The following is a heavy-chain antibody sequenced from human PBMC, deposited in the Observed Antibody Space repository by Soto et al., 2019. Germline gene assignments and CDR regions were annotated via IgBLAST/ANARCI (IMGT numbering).Heavy chain of an antibody. CDR2: IIPASDTE. CDR1: GGTFGTYG. D-gene: IGHD2-21*02. CDR3: ATAVTAGTYYNYGLDV. J-gene: IGHJ6*02. V-gene: IGHV1-69*14. Sequence: QVHLVQSGAEVKKPGSSVNISCKASGGTFGTYGLNWVRQFPGQGLEWMGGIIPASDTENYAQKFQGRVTITADKSTNIAHMQMDSLTSDHTAVYYCATAVTAGTYYNYGLDVWGQGTTVTVS.